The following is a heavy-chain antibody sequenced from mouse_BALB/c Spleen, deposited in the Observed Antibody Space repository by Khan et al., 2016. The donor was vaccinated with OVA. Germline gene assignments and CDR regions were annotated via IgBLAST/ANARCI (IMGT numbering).Heavy chain of an antibody. CDR2: ISYSGST. Sequence: EVQLQESGPGLVKPSQSLSLTCTVTGYSITSNYAWSWIRQFPGNKLEWMGYISYSGSTNYNPSLKSRTSVTRDTSENQFFLRLNSVTTEDTATYYCARQNYYGYALDYWGQGTSVTVSS. V-gene: IGHV3-2*02. CDR1: GYSITSNYA. CDR3: ARQNYYGYALDY. D-gene: IGHD1-1*01. J-gene: IGHJ4*01.